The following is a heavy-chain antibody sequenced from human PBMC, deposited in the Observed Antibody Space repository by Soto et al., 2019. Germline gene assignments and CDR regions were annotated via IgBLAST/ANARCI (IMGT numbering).Heavy chain of an antibody. V-gene: IGHV4-39*01. Sequence: QLQLQESGPGLVKPSETLSLTCTVSGGSISSSSYYWGWIRQPPGKGLEWIGSIYYSGSTYYNPSLKSRVTISVDTSKNQFSLKLSSVTAADTAVYYCASPKIAFYNWFHPWGQGTLVTVSS. CDR3: ASPKIAFYNWFHP. D-gene: IGHD3-3*02. CDR2: IYYSGST. CDR1: GGSISSSSYY. J-gene: IGHJ5*02.